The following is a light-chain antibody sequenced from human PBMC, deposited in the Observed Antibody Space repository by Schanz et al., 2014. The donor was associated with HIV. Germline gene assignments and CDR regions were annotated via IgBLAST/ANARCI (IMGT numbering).Light chain of an antibody. V-gene: IGLV2-8*01. CDR2: EAT. CDR3: SSYAGSAVV. J-gene: IGLJ2*01. Sequence: QSALTQPASLSGSPGQSVTISCTGTSSDVGGYKYVSWYQQHPGKAPKLLIYEATQRPAGVPDRFSGSKSGNTASLTVSGLQAEDEADYYCSSYAGSAVVFGGGTKLTVL. CDR1: SSDVGGYKY.